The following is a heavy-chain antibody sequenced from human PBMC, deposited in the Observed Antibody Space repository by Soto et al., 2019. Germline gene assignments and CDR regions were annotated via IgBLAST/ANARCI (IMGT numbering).Heavy chain of an antibody. V-gene: IGHV3-9*01. CDR2: ISWNSANI. J-gene: IGHJ6*02. CDR1: GFIFHDYA. CDR3: AKANRGYVSSVRLDV. D-gene: IGHD3-16*01. Sequence: EVQLVESGGGFVQPGRSLRLSCAASGFIFHDYAMHWVRQAPGKGLEWVSGISWNSANIAYADSVKGRCTISRDNAQNSLFLQMKSLRPEEAALYYCAKANRGYVSSVRLDVWGQGTTIIVSS.